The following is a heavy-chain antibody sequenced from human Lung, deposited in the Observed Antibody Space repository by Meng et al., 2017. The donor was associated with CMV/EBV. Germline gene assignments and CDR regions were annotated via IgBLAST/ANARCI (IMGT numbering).Heavy chain of an antibody. V-gene: IGHV4-59*01. Sequence: SETXSLTCTVSGASISANYWSWSRRPPGKGLEYIGSISYTGYIEYNPSLKGRVAISLDTSKNQFSLKLASVTAADTAMYYCAGPDDMGSSPHDPFDILGQGXMVTVSS. D-gene: IGHD1-1*01. CDR1: GASISANY. CDR2: ISYTGYI. CDR3: AGPDDMGSSPHDPFDI. J-gene: IGHJ3*02.